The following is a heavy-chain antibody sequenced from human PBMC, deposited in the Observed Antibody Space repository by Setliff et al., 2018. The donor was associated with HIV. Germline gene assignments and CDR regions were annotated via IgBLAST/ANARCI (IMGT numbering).Heavy chain of an antibody. CDR1: GGSISGSSYY. V-gene: IGHV4-39*02. CDR3: VFGLRFSPFDN. CDR2: MYYSGST. J-gene: IGHJ4*02. Sequence: PSETLSLTCIVSGGSISGSSYYWGWIRQSPGKGLEWIGNMYYSGSTYYNPSLKSRVTISVDTSKNHLSPKLTSVTAADTGLYYCVFGLRFSPFDNWGQGTLVTVSS. D-gene: IGHD5-12*01.